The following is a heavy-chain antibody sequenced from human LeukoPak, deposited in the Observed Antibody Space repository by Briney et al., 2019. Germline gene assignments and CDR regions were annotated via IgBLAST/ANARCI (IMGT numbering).Heavy chain of an antibody. J-gene: IGHJ4*02. D-gene: IGHD1-26*01. CDR1: GFTFSSYW. CDR3: AKSGVGVTSYFDY. V-gene: IGHV3-23*01. CDR2: ISGSGGST. Sequence: PGGSLRLSCAASGFTFSSYWMSWVRQAPGKGLEWVSAISGSGGSTYYADSVKGRFTISRDNSKNTLYLQMNSLRAEDTAVYYCAKSGVGVTSYFDYWGQGTLVTVSS.